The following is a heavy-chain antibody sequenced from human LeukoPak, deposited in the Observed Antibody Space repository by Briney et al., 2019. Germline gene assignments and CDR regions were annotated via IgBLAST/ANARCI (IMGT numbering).Heavy chain of an antibody. J-gene: IGHJ3*02. CDR3: ARESGSYFDAFDI. Sequence: SVKVSCKASGGTFSSYTISWVRQAPGQGLEWMGGIIPIFGTANYAQKFQGRVTITTDESTSTAYMELSSLRSEDTAVYYCARESGSYFDAFDIWGQGTMVTVSS. CDR1: GGTFSSYT. CDR2: IIPIFGTA. V-gene: IGHV1-69*05. D-gene: IGHD1-26*01.